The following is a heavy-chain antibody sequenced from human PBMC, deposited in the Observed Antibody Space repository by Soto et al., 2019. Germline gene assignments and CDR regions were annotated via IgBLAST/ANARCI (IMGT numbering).Heavy chain of an antibody. V-gene: IGHV4-59*01. CDR3: ARSGYYDSSGYPLDY. J-gene: IGHJ4*02. CDR2: IYYSGST. CDR1: GGSISSYY. D-gene: IGHD3-22*01. Sequence: SETLSLTCTVSGGSISSYYWSWIRQPPGKGLEWIGYIYYSGSTNYNPSLKSRVTISVDRSKNQFSLKLSSVTAADTAVYYCARSGYYDSSGYPLDYWGQGTLVPVSS.